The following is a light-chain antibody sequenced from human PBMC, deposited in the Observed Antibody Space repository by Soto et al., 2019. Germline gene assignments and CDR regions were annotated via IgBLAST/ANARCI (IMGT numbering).Light chain of an antibody. J-gene: IGLJ1*01. CDR1: SSDVGSYNL. V-gene: IGLV2-23*02. CDR2: EVS. Sequence: QSALTQPASVSGSPGQSITISCTGASSDVGSYNLVSWYQQHPGKAPKLMIYEVSKRPSGGSNRFSGSKSGNTASLTISGLQAEDEADYYCCSYGGSSNFVCGIGTKVTVL. CDR3: CSYGGSSNFV.